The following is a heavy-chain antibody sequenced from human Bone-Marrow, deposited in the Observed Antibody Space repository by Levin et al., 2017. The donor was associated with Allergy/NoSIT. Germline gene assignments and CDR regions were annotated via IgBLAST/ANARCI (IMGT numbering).Heavy chain of an antibody. J-gene: IGHJ4*02. CDR2: IYPGDSDT. CDR1: GYSFAEYW. V-gene: IGHV5-51*01. CDR3: VMHSFGYSY. Sequence: KVSCKGSGYSFAEYWIGWVRQMPGKGLEWMGVIYPGDSDTMYRPSFQGQVTISADTSITTAYVHWSSLKASDTAIYYCVMHSFGYSYWGQGPLVTVSS. D-gene: IGHD1-26*01.